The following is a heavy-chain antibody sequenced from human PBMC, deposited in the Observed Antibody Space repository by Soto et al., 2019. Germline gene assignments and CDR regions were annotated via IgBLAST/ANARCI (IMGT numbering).Heavy chain of an antibody. CDR1: GGSISSGDHY. Sequence: PSETLSLTCTVSGGSISSGDHYWSWIRQPPGKGLEWIGSIYYSGSTYYNPSLKSRVTISVDTSKNQFSLKLSSVTAADTAVYCCARLADYDSSGYLYYFDYWGQGTLVTVSS. CDR3: ARLADYDSSGYLYYFDY. V-gene: IGHV4-39*01. J-gene: IGHJ4*02. CDR2: IYYSGST. D-gene: IGHD3-22*01.